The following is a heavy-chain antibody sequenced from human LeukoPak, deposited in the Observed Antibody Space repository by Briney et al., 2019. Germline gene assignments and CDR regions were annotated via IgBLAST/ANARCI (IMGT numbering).Heavy chain of an antibody. J-gene: IGHJ3*02. D-gene: IGHD6-19*01. V-gene: IGHV1-46*01. CDR3: AREAPVAAGSDAFDI. CDR2: INPSGGST. Sequence: ASVKVSCKASGYTFTSYYMHWVRQAPGQGLEWMGLINPSGGSTSYAQKFQGRVTMTRDTSTNTAYMEVRSLRSDDTAVYYCAREAPVAAGSDAFDIWGQGTMVTVSS. CDR1: GYTFTSYY.